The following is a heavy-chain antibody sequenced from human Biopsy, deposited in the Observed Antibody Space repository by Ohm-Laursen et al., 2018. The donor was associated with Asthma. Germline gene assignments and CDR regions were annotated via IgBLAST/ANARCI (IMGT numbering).Heavy chain of an antibody. CDR3: ARGISRVTGLFDHFDS. Sequence: SDTLSLTCTVSGASITSSAYYWGWIRQPPGKGLEWIGSMHYGETTYYSPSLKSRVTISVDTSKNQFSLKLRSVTAADAAVYYCARGISRVTGLFDHFDSWGQGTLVTVSS. CDR2: MHYGETT. D-gene: IGHD2-21*02. CDR1: GASITSSAYY. J-gene: IGHJ4*02. V-gene: IGHV4-39*07.